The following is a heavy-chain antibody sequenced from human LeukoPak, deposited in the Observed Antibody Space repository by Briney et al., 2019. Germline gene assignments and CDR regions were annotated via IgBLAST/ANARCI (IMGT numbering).Heavy chain of an antibody. CDR3: AREVYSYALDALDL. Sequence: GGSLRLSCAASGFTFSSYAMHWVRQAPGKGLEWVAVISMDGIQEYYADSVKGRFSISRDNSKNTLYLQMNSLRSEDTAVYYCAREVYSYALDALDLWGQGTMVTVSS. V-gene: IGHV3-30*01. CDR2: ISMDGIQE. D-gene: IGHD5-18*01. J-gene: IGHJ3*01. CDR1: GFTFSSYA.